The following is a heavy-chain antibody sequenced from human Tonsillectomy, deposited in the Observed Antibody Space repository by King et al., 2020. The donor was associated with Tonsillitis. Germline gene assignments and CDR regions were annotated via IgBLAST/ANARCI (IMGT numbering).Heavy chain of an antibody. CDR3: ARACSGGSCYPYYYYGMDV. CDR1: GFTFSDYY. D-gene: IGHD2-15*01. Sequence: VQLVESGGGLVKPGGSLRLSCAASGFTFSDYYMSWIRQAPGKGLEWVSYISRSGSTIYYADSVKGRFTISRDNAKNSLYLQRNSLRAEDTAVYYCARACSGGSCYPYYYYGMDVWGQGTTVTVSS. J-gene: IGHJ6*02. CDR2: ISRSGSTI. V-gene: IGHV3-11*01.